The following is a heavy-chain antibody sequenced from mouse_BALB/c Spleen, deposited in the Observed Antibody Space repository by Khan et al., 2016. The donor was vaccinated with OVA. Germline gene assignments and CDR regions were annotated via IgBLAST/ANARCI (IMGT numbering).Heavy chain of an antibody. V-gene: IGHV1-4*01. J-gene: IGHJ3*01. CDR2: INPSNGYP. CDR3: VRGGACHRVDGWFAY. D-gene: IGHD2-14*01. Sequence: VQLQQSGAELARPGASVKMSCKASGYTFTSYTIHWIKLRPGQGLEWIGFINPSNGYPNYNQKFKDKATLTADKSSTTVYMQLSSLTSDDTAVFNCVRGGACHRVDGWFAYWGQGTLVTVSA. CDR1: GYTFTSYT.